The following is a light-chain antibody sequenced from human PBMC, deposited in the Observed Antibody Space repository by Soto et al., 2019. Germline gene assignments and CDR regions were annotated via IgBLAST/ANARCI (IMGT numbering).Light chain of an antibody. CDR1: QSISSY. CDR2: AAS. CDR3: QQGYSSAIT. J-gene: IGKJ5*01. Sequence: DIQMTQSPSSLSASVGDRVTITCRASQSISSYLNWYQQKPGKAPKLLIYAASSLQSGVPSRFSGSGSGIDFTLTINSLQPEDFATYYCQQGYSSAITFGQGTRLEIK. V-gene: IGKV1-39*01.